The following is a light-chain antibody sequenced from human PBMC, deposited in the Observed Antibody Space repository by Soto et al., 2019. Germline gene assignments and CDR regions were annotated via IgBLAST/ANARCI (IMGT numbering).Light chain of an antibody. CDR1: SSDVGGYNF. Sequence: QSVLTQPPSASGSPGQSVTISCTGTSSDVGGYNFVSWYQQHPGKAPKLMIYEVSKRPSGVPDRFSGSKSGNTASLTVSGLQAEDEADYHCSSYAGSSNLIFGGGTKLTVL. CDR2: EVS. CDR3: SSYAGSSNLI. V-gene: IGLV2-8*01. J-gene: IGLJ2*01.